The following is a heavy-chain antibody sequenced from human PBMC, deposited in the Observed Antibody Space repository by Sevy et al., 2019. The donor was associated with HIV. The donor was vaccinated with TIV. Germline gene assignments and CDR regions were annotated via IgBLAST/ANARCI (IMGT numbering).Heavy chain of an antibody. CDR2: INHSGST. J-gene: IGHJ5*02. Sequence: SETLSLTCAVYSGSFSGYYWSWIRQPPGKGLEWIGEINHSGSTNYNPSLKSRVTISVDTSKNQFSLKLSSVTAADTAVYYCARTLSWFDPWGQGTLVTVSS. V-gene: IGHV4-34*01. CDR3: ARTLSWFDP. CDR1: SGSFSGYY.